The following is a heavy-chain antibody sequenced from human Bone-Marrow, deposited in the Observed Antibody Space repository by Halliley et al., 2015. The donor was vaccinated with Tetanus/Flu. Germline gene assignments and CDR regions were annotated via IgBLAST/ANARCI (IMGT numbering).Heavy chain of an antibody. CDR1: GGSMSTIGYS. CDR2: IYYTGSS. J-gene: IGHJ2*01. V-gene: IGHV4-30-2*01. D-gene: IGHD2-21*01. CDR3: ARAVSIAGPYWNFDL. Sequence: TLSLTCAVSGGSMSTIGYSWSWIRQPPGKGLEWIGYIYYTGSSYDNPSLRSRVTISLDKSKNQFSLKLTSVTAADTAVYYCARAVSIAGPYWNFDLWGRGTLVTVSS.